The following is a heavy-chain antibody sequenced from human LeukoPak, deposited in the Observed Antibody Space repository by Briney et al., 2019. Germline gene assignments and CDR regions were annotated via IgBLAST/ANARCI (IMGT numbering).Heavy chain of an antibody. Sequence: TGGSLRLSCAASGFTFSSYGMHWVRQAPGKGLEWVAVISYDGSNKYYADSVKGRFTIPRDNSKNTLYLQMNSLRAEDTAVYYCAKDQSMVAVRYYYYGMDVWGQGTTVTVSS. CDR3: AKDQSMVAVRYYYYGMDV. V-gene: IGHV3-30*18. CDR2: ISYDGSNK. CDR1: GFTFSSYG. J-gene: IGHJ6*02. D-gene: IGHD2-8*01.